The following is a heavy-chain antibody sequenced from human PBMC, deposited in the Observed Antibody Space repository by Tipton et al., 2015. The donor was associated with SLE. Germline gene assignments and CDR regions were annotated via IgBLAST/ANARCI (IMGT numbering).Heavy chain of an antibody. Sequence: RSLRLSCAASGFTFSTSAMQWVRQAPGKGLEWVAVIWYDGSNKFYADSVKGRFTISRDNSKNTVSLQMNSLRVEDTAVYFCARGRGGEFLDYWGQGTLVTVSS. CDR2: IWYDGSNK. D-gene: IGHD3-16*01. V-gene: IGHV3-33*01. CDR1: GFTFSTSA. CDR3: ARGRGGEFLDY. J-gene: IGHJ4*02.